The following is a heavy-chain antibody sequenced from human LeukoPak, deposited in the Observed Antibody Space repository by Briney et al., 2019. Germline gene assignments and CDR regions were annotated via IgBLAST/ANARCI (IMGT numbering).Heavy chain of an antibody. CDR3: ARDWSGYSYGFFDY. D-gene: IGHD5-18*01. V-gene: IGHV1-2*02. CDR2: INPNSGGT. J-gene: IGHJ4*02. Sequence: ASVKVSCKASGYTFTSCGVTWVRQAPGQGLEWMGWINPNSGGTNYAQKFQGRVTMTRDTSISTAYMELSRLRSDDTAVYYCARDWSGYSYGFFDYWGQGTLVTVSS. CDR1: GYTFTSCG.